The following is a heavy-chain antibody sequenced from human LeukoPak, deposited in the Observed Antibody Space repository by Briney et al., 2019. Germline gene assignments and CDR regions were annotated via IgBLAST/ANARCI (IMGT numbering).Heavy chain of an antibody. CDR1: GGSISCSSYY. V-gene: IGHV4-39*07. J-gene: IGHJ4*02. CDR3: ARGPTFGGLLALY. CDR2: IYYSGST. Sequence: SETLSLTCTVSGGSISCSSYYWVWIRQPPGKGLEWIGSIYYSGSTYYNPSLKSRVTISVDTSKNQFSLKLSSVTAADTAVYYCARGPTFGGLLALYWGQGTLVTVSS. D-gene: IGHD3-16*01.